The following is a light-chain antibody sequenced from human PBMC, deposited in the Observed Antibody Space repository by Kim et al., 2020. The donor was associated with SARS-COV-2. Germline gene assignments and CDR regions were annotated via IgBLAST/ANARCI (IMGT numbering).Light chain of an antibody. CDR1: SGSIDDNY. Sequence: NFMLTQPHSVSESPGKTVTISCTRSSGSIDDNYVQWYQQRPGGVPTAVIYEDDQRPSGVSDRFSGSIDNSSNTASLTISGLQAEDEADYYCCSYAGSLYVFGTGTKVTVL. CDR3: CSYAGSLYV. J-gene: IGLJ1*01. CDR2: EDD. V-gene: IGLV6-57*04.